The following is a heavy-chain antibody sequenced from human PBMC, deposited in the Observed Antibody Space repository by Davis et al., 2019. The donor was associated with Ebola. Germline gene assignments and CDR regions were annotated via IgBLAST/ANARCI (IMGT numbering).Heavy chain of an antibody. V-gene: IGHV3-23*01. J-gene: IGHJ4*02. CDR3: AKPTQSSSGVGRYFDY. CDR1: GFTFSTYA. Sequence: GESLKISCAASGFTFSTYAMSWVRQAPGKGLEWVSTISGSGGGTYYEESVKGRFTISRDNSKNTVYLQMNSLRAEDTAVYYCAKPTQSSSGVGRYFDYWGQGTLVTVSS. D-gene: IGHD6-6*01. CDR2: ISGSGGGT.